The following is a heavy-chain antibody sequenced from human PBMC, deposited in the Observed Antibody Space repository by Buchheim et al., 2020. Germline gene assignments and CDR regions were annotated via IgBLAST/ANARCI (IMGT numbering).Heavy chain of an antibody. CDR3: ARETQGYYYDSSGYYADY. J-gene: IGHJ4*02. V-gene: IGHV4-39*07. CDR1: GGSISSSSYY. Sequence: QLQLQESGPGLVKPSETLSLTCTVSGGSISSSSYYWGWIRQPTGKGLEWIGSIYYSGSTYYNPSLKSRVTISIETSKNKFSLKLSSVTAADTAVYYCARETQGYYYDSSGYYADYWGQGTL. CDR2: IYYSGST. D-gene: IGHD3-22*01.